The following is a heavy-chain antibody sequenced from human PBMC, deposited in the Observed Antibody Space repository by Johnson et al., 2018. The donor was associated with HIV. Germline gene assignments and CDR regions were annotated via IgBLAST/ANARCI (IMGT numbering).Heavy chain of an antibody. CDR1: GFTFSTSG. CDR2: ISYDGSNK. Sequence: QVQLVESGGGVVQPGGSLRLSCAASGFTFSTSGMHWVRQAPGKGLEWVAVISYDGSNKYYADSVKGRFTISRAHSKNTLYLQMNSLRSEDTAVYYCASPRWRYYYDSSGYRDAFDIWGQGTMVTVSS. CDR3: ASPRWRYYYDSSGYRDAFDI. V-gene: IGHV3-30*19. D-gene: IGHD3-22*01. J-gene: IGHJ3*02.